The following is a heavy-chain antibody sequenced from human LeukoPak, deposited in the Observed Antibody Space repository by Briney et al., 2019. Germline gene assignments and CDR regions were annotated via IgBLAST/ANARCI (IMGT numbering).Heavy chain of an antibody. V-gene: IGHV1-46*01. CDR3: ARGISTVVANWFDP. J-gene: IGHJ5*02. CDR1: GYAFTIYY. D-gene: IGHD2-15*01. Sequence: ASVNVSCKASGYAFTIYYIHWVRHAPGQGLGWMGIINPSGGTTSYAQEFPARVTMTRDTSTSTVYMELSSLRSEDTAVYYCARGISTVVANWFDPWGQGTLVTVSS. CDR2: INPSGGTT.